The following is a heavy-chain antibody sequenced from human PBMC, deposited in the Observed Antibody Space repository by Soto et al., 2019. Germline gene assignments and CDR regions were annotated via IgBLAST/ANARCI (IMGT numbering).Heavy chain of an antibody. V-gene: IGHV1-46*01. J-gene: IGHJ4*02. Sequence: QVQLVQSGAEVKKPGASVKVSCKTSGFTFTSYCMHWVRQAPGQGLEWMGIINPSGGGTSYAQKFQGRATMTRDTSTSTAYMEMSSLRYEDTAMYYCATYYCAREGSSGWPFDYWGQGTLVTVSS. CDR3: ATYYCAREGSSGWPFDY. D-gene: IGHD6-19*01. CDR1: GFTFTSYC. CDR2: INPSGGGT.